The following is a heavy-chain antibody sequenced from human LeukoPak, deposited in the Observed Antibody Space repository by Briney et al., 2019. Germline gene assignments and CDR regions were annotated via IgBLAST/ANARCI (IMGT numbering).Heavy chain of an antibody. CDR2: IYHSGST. V-gene: IGHV4-4*02. J-gene: IGHJ4*02. Sequence: SETLSLTCTVSGGSVSSSNWWSWVRQPPGKGLEWIGEIYHSGSTNYNPSLKSRVTISVDKSKNQFSLKLSSVTAADTAVYYCARTSGYSSSSFGYWGQGTLVTVSS. CDR3: ARTSGYSSSSFGY. D-gene: IGHD6-13*01. CDR1: GGSVSSSNW.